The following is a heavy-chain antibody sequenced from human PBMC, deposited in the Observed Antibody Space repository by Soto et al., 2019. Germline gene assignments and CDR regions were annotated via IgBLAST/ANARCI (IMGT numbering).Heavy chain of an antibody. CDR1: GYIFTSYW. Sequence: GEALKISCKGSGYIFTSYWIGWLRQMPGKGLEWMGIIYPGDSDTRYSPSFQGQVTISADKSISTAYLQWSGLKASDTAMYYCARDLDYGGNSEASEVWGQGTMVTVSS. J-gene: IGHJ3*01. V-gene: IGHV5-51*01. D-gene: IGHD4-17*01. CDR3: ARDLDYGGNSEASEV. CDR2: IYPGDSDT.